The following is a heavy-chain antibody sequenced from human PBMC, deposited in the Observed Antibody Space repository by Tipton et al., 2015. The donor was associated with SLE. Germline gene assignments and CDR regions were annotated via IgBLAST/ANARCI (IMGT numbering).Heavy chain of an antibody. D-gene: IGHD6-13*01. V-gene: IGHV4-61*09. J-gene: IGHJ4*02. Sequence: TLSLTCSVSSGSIKSGNYYWSWIRQPAGKGLEWIGHFYTPGSAKYNPSLQSRVTMSLDASKNHFSLILTSVNAADTAVYYCARGLWGDGSWYYFDNWGQGTLVTVSS. CDR1: SGSIKSGNYY. CDR3: ARGLWGDGSWYYFDN. CDR2: FYTPGSA.